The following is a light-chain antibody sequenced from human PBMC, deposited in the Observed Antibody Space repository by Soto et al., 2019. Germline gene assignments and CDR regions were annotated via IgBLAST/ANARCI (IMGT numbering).Light chain of an antibody. CDR1: QSIFSNY. CDR2: GAS. V-gene: IGKV3-20*01. J-gene: IGKJ1*01. CDR3: QQYGTSPRT. Sequence: EVMLTQSPGTLSLSPGERATLSCRASQSIFSNYLAWYQQKSGQAPRLLIYGASNRATGIPDSFSGSGSGIDLTLTIRGLEPEEFAVYYCQQYGTSPRTFGQGTKVEFK.